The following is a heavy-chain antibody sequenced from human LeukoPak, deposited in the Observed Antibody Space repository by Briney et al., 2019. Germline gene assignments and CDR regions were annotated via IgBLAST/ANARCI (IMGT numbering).Heavy chain of an antibody. CDR1: GYTFTGYY. Sequence: ASVKVSCKASGYTFTGYYMHWVRQAPGQGLEWMGWINPNSGGTNYAQKFQGWVTMTRDTSISTAYMELSRLRTDDTAVYYCARGHYYDSSRSIDYWGQGTLVTVSS. CDR2: INPNSGGT. J-gene: IGHJ4*02. CDR3: ARGHYYDSSRSIDY. D-gene: IGHD3-22*01. V-gene: IGHV1-2*04.